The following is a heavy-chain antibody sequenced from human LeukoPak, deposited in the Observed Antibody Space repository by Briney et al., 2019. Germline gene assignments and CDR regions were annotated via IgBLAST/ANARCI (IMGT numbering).Heavy chain of an antibody. CDR1: GFTFSNFA. J-gene: IGHJ4*02. Sequence: PGGSLRLSCAASGFTFSNFAVSWFRQLPGKGLEWVSAIGGSGGSTNYADSVKGRFTISGDDFKNTLYLQMSSLRAEDTAIYYCAKGRFYSPDSWGQGTLVTVSS. V-gene: IGHV3-23*01. CDR2: IGGSGGST. CDR3: AKGRFYSPDS. D-gene: IGHD3-3*01.